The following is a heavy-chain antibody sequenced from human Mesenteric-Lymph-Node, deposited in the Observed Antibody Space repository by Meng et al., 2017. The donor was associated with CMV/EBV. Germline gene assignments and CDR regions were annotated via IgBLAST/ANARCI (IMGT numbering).Heavy chain of an antibody. Sequence: SLKISCTVSGFNFNDFAMHWVRQAPGKGLEWVSGITWNSDTIGYADSVKGRFTISRDNAKNSLYLQMNSLRTEDTALYYCVKGSSSWFEAPHDYWGQGTLVTSPQ. D-gene: IGHD6-13*01. CDR2: ITWNSDTI. V-gene: IGHV3-9*01. J-gene: IGHJ4*02. CDR1: GFNFNDFA. CDR3: VKGSSSWFEAPHDY.